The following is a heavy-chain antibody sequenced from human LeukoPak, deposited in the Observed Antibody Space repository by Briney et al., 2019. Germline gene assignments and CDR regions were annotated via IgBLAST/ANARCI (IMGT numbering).Heavy chain of an antibody. Sequence: ASVKVSCKASGYTFTGYYMHWVRQAPGQGLEWMGWINPNSGGTNYAQKFQGRVTMTRDTSISTAYMELSRLRSDDTAVYYCARIEVPYNWNPFDYWGQGTLVTVSS. D-gene: IGHD1-20*01. J-gene: IGHJ4*02. CDR1: GYTFTGYY. V-gene: IGHV1-2*02. CDR3: ARIEVPYNWNPFDY. CDR2: INPNSGGT.